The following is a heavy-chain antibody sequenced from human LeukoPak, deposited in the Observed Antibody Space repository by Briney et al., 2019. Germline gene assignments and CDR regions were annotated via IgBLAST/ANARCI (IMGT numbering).Heavy chain of an antibody. D-gene: IGHD6-13*01. J-gene: IGHJ3*02. Sequence: SETLSLTCAVYGGSFSGYYWSWIRQPPGEGLEWIGEINDSGSTRYNPSLKSRVTISVDTSKNQFSLKLTSVTAADTAVYYCARHSAHSSTNDAFDMWGQGTLVIVSS. CDR3: ARHSAHSSTNDAFDM. CDR1: GGSFSGYY. V-gene: IGHV4-34*01. CDR2: INDSGST.